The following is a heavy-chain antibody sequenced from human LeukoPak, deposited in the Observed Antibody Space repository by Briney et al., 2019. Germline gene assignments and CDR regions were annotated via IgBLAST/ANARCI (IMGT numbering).Heavy chain of an antibody. Sequence: AGGSLRLSCAASGFTFSTYGIHWARQAPGKGLEWVAFIRYDGSKTHYADSVKGRFTISRDNPKNTLYLQMNSLRAEDTAVYYCAKDLSDGEYQLQSWFDPWGQGTLVTVSS. D-gene: IGHD2-2*01. V-gene: IGHV3-30*02. CDR3: AKDLSDGEYQLQSWFDP. CDR2: IRYDGSKT. CDR1: GFTFSTYG. J-gene: IGHJ5*02.